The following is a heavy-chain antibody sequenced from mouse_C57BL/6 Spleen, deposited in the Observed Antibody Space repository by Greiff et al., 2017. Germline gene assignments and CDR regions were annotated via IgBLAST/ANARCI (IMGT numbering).Heavy chain of an antibody. V-gene: IGHV1-55*01. CDR1: GYTFTSYW. CDR2: IYPGSGST. D-gene: IGHD1-1*01. Sequence: VQLQQSGAELVKPGASVKMSCKASGYTFTSYWITWVKQRPGQGLEWIGDIYPGSGSTNYNEKFKSKATLTVDTSSSTAYMQLSSLTSEDSAVYYCARGDGSYDYFDYWGQGTTLTVSS. CDR3: ARGDGSYDYFDY. J-gene: IGHJ2*01.